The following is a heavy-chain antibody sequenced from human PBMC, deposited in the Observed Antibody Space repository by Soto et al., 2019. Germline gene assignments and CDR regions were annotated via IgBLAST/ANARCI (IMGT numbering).Heavy chain of an antibody. V-gene: IGHV4-59*01. CDR3: AREGEVLSQVDF. D-gene: IGHD3-16*01. J-gene: IGHJ4*02. CDR1: GGSIRGYF. Sequence: SETLSLTCSVSGGSIRGYFWSWIRQSPGKGLEWIGYIYYTGSTRYNPSLKSRVTLSVDSSNNQLFLEVTSVTAADTAVYYCAREGEVLSQVDFWGQGIQVTVAS. CDR2: IYYTGST.